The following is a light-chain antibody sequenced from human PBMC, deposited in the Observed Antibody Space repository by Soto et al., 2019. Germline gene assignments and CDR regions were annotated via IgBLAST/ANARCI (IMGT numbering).Light chain of an antibody. J-gene: IGLJ2*01. CDR3: SSYTTSNTLG. Sequence: QSVLTQPASVSGSPGQPLTISCTGTSSDVGANNYVSWYQQLPGKAPKLMIYDVSNRPSGVSNRFSGSKSGNTASLTISGLQAEDEAAYYCSSYTTSNTLGFGGGTKLTVL. V-gene: IGLV2-14*01. CDR2: DVS. CDR1: SSDVGANNY.